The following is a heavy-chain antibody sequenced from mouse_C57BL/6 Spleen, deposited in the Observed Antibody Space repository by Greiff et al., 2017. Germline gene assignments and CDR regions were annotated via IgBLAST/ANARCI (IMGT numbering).Heavy chain of an antibody. CDR3: AQKRLIYDGYYGYFDV. CDR1: GFSLSTSTMG. V-gene: IGHV8-5*01. D-gene: IGHD2-3*01. J-gene: IGHJ1*03. CDR2: IWWNDDK. Sequence: VKLVESGPGILQPSQTLSLTCSFSGFSLSTSTMGIGWIRQPSGKGLEWLAHIWWNDDKYYNPSLKSRLTISKDTSNNQVFLKITSVDTADTATYYCAQKRLIYDGYYGYFDVWGTGTTVTVSS.